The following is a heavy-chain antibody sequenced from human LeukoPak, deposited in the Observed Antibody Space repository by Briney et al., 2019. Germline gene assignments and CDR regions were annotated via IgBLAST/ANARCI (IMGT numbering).Heavy chain of an antibody. Sequence: PGGSLRLSCAASGFTFSSYGMHWVRQAPGKGLEWVAVIWYDGSNKYYADSVKGRFTISRDNSKNTLYLQMNSLRAEDTAVYYCARDHEGLYFDYWGQGTLVTVSS. CDR2: IWYDGSNK. V-gene: IGHV3-33*08. CDR1: GFTFSSYG. J-gene: IGHJ4*02. CDR3: ARDHEGLYFDY.